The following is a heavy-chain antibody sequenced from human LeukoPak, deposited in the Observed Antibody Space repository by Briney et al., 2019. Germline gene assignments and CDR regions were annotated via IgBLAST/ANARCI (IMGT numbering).Heavy chain of an antibody. CDR2: ISAYNGNT. Sequence: ASVKVSCKASGYTFTGYGISWVRQAPGQGLEWMGWISAYNGNTNYAQKLQGRVTMTTDTSTSTAYMELRSLRSDDTAVYYCARAPKGYCSSTSCYDFDYWGQGTLVTVSS. J-gene: IGHJ4*02. CDR1: GYTFTGYG. CDR3: ARAPKGYCSSTSCYDFDY. V-gene: IGHV1-18*01. D-gene: IGHD2-2*01.